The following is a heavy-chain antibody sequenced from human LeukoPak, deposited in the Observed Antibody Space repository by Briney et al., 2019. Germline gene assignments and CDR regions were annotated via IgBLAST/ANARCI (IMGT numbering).Heavy chain of an antibody. J-gene: IGHJ4*02. V-gene: IGHV3-9*01. D-gene: IGHD5-12*01. CDR3: AKDGRGYSGYDLGFFDY. CDR1: GFTFDDYA. CDR2: ITWNRDNI. Sequence: PGRSLRLSCTVSGFTFDDYAMHWVRHTPGKGLEWVAGITWNRDNIGYGDSVKGRFTISRDNVKNVLYLQMNSLRPEDTALYYCAKDGRGYSGYDLGFFDYWGQGTLVTVSS.